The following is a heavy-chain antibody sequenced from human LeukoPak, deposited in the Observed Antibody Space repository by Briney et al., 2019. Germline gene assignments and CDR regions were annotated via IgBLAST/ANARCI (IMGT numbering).Heavy chain of an antibody. Sequence: PGGSLRLSCAASGFTVSSNYMSWVRRAPGKGLEWVSVIYSGGSTYYADSVKGRFTISRDNSKNTLYLQMNSLRAEDTAVYYCAIYDRAPACFDYWGQGTLVTVSS. D-gene: IGHD5/OR15-5a*01. CDR3: AIYDRAPACFDY. CDR1: GFTVSSNY. CDR2: IYSGGST. V-gene: IGHV3-53*01. J-gene: IGHJ4*02.